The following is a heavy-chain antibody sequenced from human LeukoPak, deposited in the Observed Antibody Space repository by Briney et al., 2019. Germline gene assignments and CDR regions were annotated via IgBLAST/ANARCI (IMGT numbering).Heavy chain of an antibody. D-gene: IGHD2-2*01. CDR1: GFTFSSYS. Sequence: GGSLRLSCAASGFTFSSYSMNWVRQAPGKGLEWVSSISSSSSYIYYADSVTGRFTISRDNAKNSLYLQMNSLRAEDTAVYYCARVPLRYCSSTSCYANDYWGQGTLVTVSS. CDR2: ISSSSSYI. CDR3: ARVPLRYCSSTSCYANDY. J-gene: IGHJ4*02. V-gene: IGHV3-21*01.